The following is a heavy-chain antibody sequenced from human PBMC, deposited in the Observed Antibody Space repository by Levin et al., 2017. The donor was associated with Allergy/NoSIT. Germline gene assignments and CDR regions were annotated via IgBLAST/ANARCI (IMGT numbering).Heavy chain of an antibody. CDR2: MNPNNGNT. Sequence: GASVKVSCKASGYTFTSYDINWVRQATGQGLEWMGWMNPNNGNTGYAQNFQGRVTMTRNTSISTVHMELSSLRSEDTAVYYCTSGLKRVACSNGFCSGGIDYWGQGPLVTVSS. V-gene: IGHV1-8*01. CDR3: TSGLKRVACSNGFCSGGIDY. CDR1: GYTFTSYD. D-gene: IGHD2-8*01. J-gene: IGHJ4*02.